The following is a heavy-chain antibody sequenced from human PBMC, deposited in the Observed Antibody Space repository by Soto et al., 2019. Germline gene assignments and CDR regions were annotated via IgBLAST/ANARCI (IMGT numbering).Heavy chain of an antibody. Sequence: SETLSLTCTVSGGSISSGGYYWSWIRQHPGKGLEWIGYIYYSGSTYYNPSLKSRVTISVDTSKNQFSLKLSSVTAADTAAYYCARGEDSSGWLYYFDYWGQGTLVTVSS. V-gene: IGHV4-31*03. D-gene: IGHD6-19*01. CDR2: IYYSGST. CDR1: GGSISSGGYY. J-gene: IGHJ4*02. CDR3: ARGEDSSGWLYYFDY.